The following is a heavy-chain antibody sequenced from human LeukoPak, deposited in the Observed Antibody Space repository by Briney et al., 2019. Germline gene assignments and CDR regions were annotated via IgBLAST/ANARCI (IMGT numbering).Heavy chain of an antibody. V-gene: IGHV3-33*01. Sequence: GGSLRLSCAASGFTFSSYGMHWVRQAPGKGLEWVAVIWYDGSNKYYADSVKGRFIISRDNSKNTLYLQMNSLRAENTAVYYCARDKAAAGTYWFDPWGQGTLVTVSS. J-gene: IGHJ5*02. D-gene: IGHD6-13*01. CDR2: IWYDGSNK. CDR1: GFTFSSYG. CDR3: ARDKAAAGTYWFDP.